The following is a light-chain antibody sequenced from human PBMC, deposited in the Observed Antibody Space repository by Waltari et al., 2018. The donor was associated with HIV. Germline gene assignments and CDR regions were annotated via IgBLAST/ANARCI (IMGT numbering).Light chain of an antibody. V-gene: IGKV1-27*01. CDR2: SAS. CDR1: QDIRHY. CDR3: QKYNSVVS. J-gene: IGKJ4*01. Sequence: DFQMTQSPSSLSAFVGERVTITCRASQDIRHYVAWYQQESGRVPKLLIHSASTLQSGVPSRFSGSTSGTEFTLTINSLQPDDVATYYCQKYNSVVSFGGGTKVEI.